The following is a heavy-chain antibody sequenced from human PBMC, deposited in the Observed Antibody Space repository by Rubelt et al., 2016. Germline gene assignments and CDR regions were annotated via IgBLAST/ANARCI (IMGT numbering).Heavy chain of an antibody. V-gene: IGHV3-23*01. J-gene: IGHJ4*02. Sequence: EVQLLESGGGLVQPGGSLRLSCAASGFTFSSYAMSWVRQAPGKGLEWVSGISSSGGSTYYADSVKGRFTISRDNSKNTLYLQMNSLRVEDTAVYYCAKDYPSREWLLPFDYWGQGTLVTVSS. CDR3: AKDYPSREWLLPFDY. CDR2: ISSSGGST. D-gene: IGHD3-3*01. CDR1: GFTFSSYA.